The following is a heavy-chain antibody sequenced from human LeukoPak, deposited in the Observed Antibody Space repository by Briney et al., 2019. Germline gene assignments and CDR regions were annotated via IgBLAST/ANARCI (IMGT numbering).Heavy chain of an antibody. Sequence: GESLKISCKGSGYSSSSYWIAWVRQMPGKSLEWMGIIYPGDSDIRYSPSFQGQVTISADKSISTAYLQWSSLKASDTAMYYCARLVAARRNWFDHWGQGTLVTVSS. CDR3: ARLVAARRNWFDH. CDR1: GYSSSSYW. D-gene: IGHD2-15*01. CDR2: IYPGDSDI. V-gene: IGHV5-51*01. J-gene: IGHJ5*02.